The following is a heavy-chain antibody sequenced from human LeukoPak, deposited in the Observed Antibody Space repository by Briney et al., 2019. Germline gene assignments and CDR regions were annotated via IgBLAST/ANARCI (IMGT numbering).Heavy chain of an antibody. CDR1: GYTFTSYY. CDR2: INPSGGST. Sequence: ASVKVSCKASGYTFTSYYMHWVRQAPGQGLEWMGIINPSGGSTSYAQKFQGRVTMTRDTSTSTVYMELSSLRSEDTAVYYCARDFMAPNDAFDIWGQGTMVTVSP. J-gene: IGHJ3*02. V-gene: IGHV1-46*01. CDR3: ARDFMAPNDAFDI. D-gene: IGHD3-10*01.